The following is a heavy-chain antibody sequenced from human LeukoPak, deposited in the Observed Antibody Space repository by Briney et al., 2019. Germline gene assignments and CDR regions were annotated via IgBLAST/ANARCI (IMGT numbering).Heavy chain of an antibody. V-gene: IGHV1-8*01. CDR1: GYTFTSYD. J-gene: IGHJ4*02. CDR2: MNPNSGKT. Sequence: ASVKVSCKASGYTFTSYDINWVRQATGQGLEWMGYMNPNSGKTEYAQKFQGRVTMTADTSISTAYMELSSLTSEDTAVYYCARELRRDVYWGQGTLVTVSS. CDR3: ARELRRDVY. D-gene: IGHD5-24*01.